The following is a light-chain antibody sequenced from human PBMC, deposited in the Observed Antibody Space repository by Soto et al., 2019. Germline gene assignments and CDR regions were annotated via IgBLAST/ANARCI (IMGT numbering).Light chain of an antibody. CDR3: NSFRVSHLYV. CDR2: EGS. J-gene: IGLJ1*01. V-gene: IGLV2-14*02. CDR1: SSDVGSYNL. Sequence: QSALTQPASVSGSPGQSITISCTGTSSDVGSYNLVSWYQQHPGKAPKLMIYEGSKRPSGVSDRFSASKSGNTASLTISGLQADDEADYYCNSFRVSHLYVFGTGTKLTVL.